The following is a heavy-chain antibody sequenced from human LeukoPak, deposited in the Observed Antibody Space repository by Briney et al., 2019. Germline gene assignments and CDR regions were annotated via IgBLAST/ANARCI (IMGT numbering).Heavy chain of an antibody. CDR3: ARGPYYYGSGSYYYYGLDY. J-gene: IGHJ4*02. V-gene: IGHV3-33*01. D-gene: IGHD3-10*01. CDR2: IWYDGSNK. Sequence: PGRSLRLSCAASGFTFSSYGMHWVRQAPGKGLEWVAVIWYDGSNKYYADSVKGRFTISRDNSKNTLYLQMNSLRAEDTAVYYCARGPYYYGSGSYYYYGLDYCGQGTLVTVSS. CDR1: GFTFSSYG.